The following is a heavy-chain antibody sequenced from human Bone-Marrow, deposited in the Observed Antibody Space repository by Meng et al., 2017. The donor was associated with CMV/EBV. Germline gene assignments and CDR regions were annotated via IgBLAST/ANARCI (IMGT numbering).Heavy chain of an antibody. V-gene: IGHV3-7*01. J-gene: IGHJ4*02. CDR2: IKQDGSEK. Sequence: ESLKISCAASGFTFTNYWMSWVRQAPGKGLEWVANIKQDGSEKQYVDSVKGRFTVSRDNAKNSLDLQMNSLRVDDTAVYYCARICVTGAACYHFDYWGQGTLVTVSS. D-gene: IGHD1-14*01. CDR1: GFTFTNYW. CDR3: ARICVTGAACYHFDY.